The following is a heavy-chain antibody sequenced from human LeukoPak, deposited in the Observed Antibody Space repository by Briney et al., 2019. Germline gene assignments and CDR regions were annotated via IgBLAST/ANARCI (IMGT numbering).Heavy chain of an antibody. Sequence: PGGSLRLSCAASGLTVSSNYMTWVRQAPGKGLEWVSVIYSGGSQYYADSVKGRFSISRDNSKNTVYLQMNGLRADDTAVYYCAKDLSWNTADRWGQGILVTVSS. V-gene: IGHV3-66*01. J-gene: IGHJ5*02. CDR2: IYSGGSQ. CDR1: GLTVSSNY. D-gene: IGHD5-18*01. CDR3: AKDLSWNTADR.